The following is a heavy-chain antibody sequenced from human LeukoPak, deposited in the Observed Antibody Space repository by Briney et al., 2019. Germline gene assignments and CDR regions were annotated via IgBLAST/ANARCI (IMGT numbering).Heavy chain of an antibody. CDR2: INHSGST. CDR3: ASSYGSGPLDY. Sequence: PSETLSLTCAVYGGSFSGYYWSWIRQPPGKGLEWIGEINHSGSTNYNPSLKSRVTISVDTSKNQFSLKLSSVTAADTAVYYCASSYGSGPLDYWCQGTLVTVSS. CDR1: GGSFSGYY. D-gene: IGHD3-10*01. J-gene: IGHJ4*02. V-gene: IGHV4-34*01.